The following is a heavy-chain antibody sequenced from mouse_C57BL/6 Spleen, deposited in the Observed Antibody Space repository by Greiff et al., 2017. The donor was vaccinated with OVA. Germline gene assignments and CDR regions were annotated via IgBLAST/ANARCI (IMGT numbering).Heavy chain of an antibody. CDR3: ASEGFAY. Sequence: VQLQQPGAELVRPGSSVKLSCKASGYTFTSYWMHWVKQRPIQGLEWIGNIDPSDSETHYNQKFKDKATLTVDKSSSTAYLQLRSLTSEDSAVFYCASEGFAYCGQGTLVTVSA. CDR1: GYTFTSYW. CDR2: IDPSDSET. J-gene: IGHJ3*01. V-gene: IGHV1-52*01.